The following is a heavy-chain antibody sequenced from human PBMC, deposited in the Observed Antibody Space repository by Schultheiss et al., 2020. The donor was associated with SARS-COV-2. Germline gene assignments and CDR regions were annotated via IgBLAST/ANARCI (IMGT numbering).Heavy chain of an antibody. CDR3: ARGENLANCSGGSCYPAPFRYGLGGMDV. Sequence: SETLSLTCTVSGGSISSSSYYWGWIRQPPGKGLEWIGSIYYSGSTNYNPSLKSRVTISVDTSKNQFSLKLSSVTAADTAVYYCARGENLANCSGGSCYPAPFRYGLGGMDVWGQGTTVTVSS. J-gene: IGHJ6*02. V-gene: IGHV4-39*07. CDR1: GGSISSSSYY. CDR2: IYYSGST. D-gene: IGHD2-15*01.